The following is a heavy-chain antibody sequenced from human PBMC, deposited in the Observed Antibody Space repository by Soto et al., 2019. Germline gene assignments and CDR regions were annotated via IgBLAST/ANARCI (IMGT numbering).Heavy chain of an antibody. CDR3: ARSYCSSTSCYTAYYYGMDV. V-gene: IGHV1-69*06. CDR1: GGTFSSYA. J-gene: IGHJ6*02. D-gene: IGHD2-2*02. Sequence: QVQLVQSGAEVKKPGSSVKVSCKASGGTFSSYAISWVRQAPGQGLEWMGGIIPIFGTANYAQKFQGRVTITADKSTSTAYMELSSLRSEDTAVYYCARSYCSSTSCYTAYYYGMDVWSQGTTVTVSS. CDR2: IIPIFGTA.